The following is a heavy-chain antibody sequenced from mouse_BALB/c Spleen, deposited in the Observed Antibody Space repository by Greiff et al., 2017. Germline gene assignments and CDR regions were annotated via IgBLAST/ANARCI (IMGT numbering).Heavy chain of an antibody. V-gene: IGHV14-3*02. J-gene: IGHJ4*01. Sequence: EVKLMESGAELVKPGASVKLSCTASGFNIKDTYMHWVKQRPEQGLEWIGRIDPANGNTKYDPKFQGKATITADTSSNTAYLQLSSLTSEDTAVYYCARFDYYAMDYWGQGTSVTVSS. CDR2: IDPANGNT. CDR1: GFNIKDTY. CDR3: ARFDYYAMDY.